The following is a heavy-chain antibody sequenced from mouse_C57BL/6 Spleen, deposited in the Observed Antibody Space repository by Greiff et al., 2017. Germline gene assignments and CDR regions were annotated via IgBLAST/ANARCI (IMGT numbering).Heavy chain of an antibody. J-gene: IGHJ2*01. CDR2: IDPETGGT. V-gene: IGHV1-15*01. CDR1: GYTFTDYE. CDR3: TRGGTYFDY. Sequence: QVQLKQSGAELVRPGASVTLSCKASGYTFTDYEMHWVKQTPVHGLEWIGAIDPETGGTAYNQKFKGKAILTADKSSSTAYMELRSLTSEDSAVYYCTRGGTYFDYWGQGTTLTVSS. D-gene: IGHD3-1*01.